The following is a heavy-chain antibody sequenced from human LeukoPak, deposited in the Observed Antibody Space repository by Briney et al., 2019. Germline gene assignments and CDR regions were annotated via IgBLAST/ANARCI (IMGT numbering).Heavy chain of an antibody. V-gene: IGHV3-7*04. CDR1: GFIFSSYE. D-gene: IGHD1-1*01. CDR3: ARGDDFSGDH. CDR2: IHPEGNEK. Sequence: GGSLRLSCAASGFIFSSYEMNWVRQAPGRGLEWVANIHPEGNEKYHVESVKGRFTISRDNAKNSLFLQMNGLRVEDTAIYYCARGDDFSGDHWGQGTLVTVSS. J-gene: IGHJ4*02.